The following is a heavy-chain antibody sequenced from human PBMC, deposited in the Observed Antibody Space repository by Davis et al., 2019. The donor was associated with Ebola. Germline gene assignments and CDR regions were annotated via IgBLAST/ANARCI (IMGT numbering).Heavy chain of an antibody. CDR1: GGSFSSYY. Sequence: SETLSLTCAVYGGSFSSYYWSWIRQPPGKGLEWIGSIYYSGSTNYNPSFKSRVTISVDTSKNQFSLKLSSVTAADTAVYYCARVLLRNWFDPWGQGTLVTVSS. D-gene: IGHD3-10*01. V-gene: IGHV4-59*01. CDR2: IYYSGST. J-gene: IGHJ5*02. CDR3: ARVLLRNWFDP.